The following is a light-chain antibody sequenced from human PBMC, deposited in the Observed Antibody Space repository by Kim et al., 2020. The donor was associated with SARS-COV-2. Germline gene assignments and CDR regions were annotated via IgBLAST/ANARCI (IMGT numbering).Light chain of an antibody. V-gene: IGKV1-33*01. CDR2: DVS. CDR3: QQYDDIPHT. CDR1: EDIHDL. J-gene: IGKJ2*01. Sequence: DIQLTQSPSSLSASVGDRVTITCRASEDIHDLLNWFQQKPGRAPKLLIYDVSHLETGVPTRFSGSGSETEFILTISSLHPGDVATYYCQQYDDIPHTFGQGTKLEI.